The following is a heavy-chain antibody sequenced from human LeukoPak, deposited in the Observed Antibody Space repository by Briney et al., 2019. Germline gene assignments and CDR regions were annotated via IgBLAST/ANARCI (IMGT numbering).Heavy chain of an antibody. CDR2: INANSVGT. V-gene: IGHV1-2*06. D-gene: IGHD2-2*01. CDR3: ARADCSSTSCLNAFDI. Sequence: ASVKVSCKASGYTFIRYYMHRVRQAPGQGLEWVGRINANSVGTNYAQKFQGSDTMTRDTSISTAYMELSRLRSDDTAVYYCARADCSSTSCLNAFDIWGQGTMVTVSS. J-gene: IGHJ3*02. CDR1: GYTFIRYY.